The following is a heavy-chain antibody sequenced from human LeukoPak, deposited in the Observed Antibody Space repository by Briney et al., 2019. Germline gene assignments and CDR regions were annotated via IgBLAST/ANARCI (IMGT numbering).Heavy chain of an antibody. CDR1: GFTFDDYA. D-gene: IGHD1-26*01. CDR3: AKDAIGGRGSYYDY. V-gene: IGHV3-9*01. Sequence: GRSLRLSCAASGFTFDDYAMHWVRQAPGKGLEWVSGITWNSDTIGYADSVKGRFTISRDNAKNSLYLQMNSLRPEDTAFYYCAKDAIGGRGSYYDYWGQGTLVTVSS. CDR2: ITWNSDTI. J-gene: IGHJ4*02.